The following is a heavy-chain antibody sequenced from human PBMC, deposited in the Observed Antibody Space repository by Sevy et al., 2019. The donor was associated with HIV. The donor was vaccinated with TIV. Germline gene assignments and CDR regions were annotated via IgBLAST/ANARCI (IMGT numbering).Heavy chain of an antibody. CDR1: GFTFSSYA. CDR3: ARGIASAVLYY. Sequence: GGSLRLSCAASGFTFSSYAMNWVRQAPGKGLEWVSSITSSRTTIYYADSVKGRFTISRDKAKASVYLQMNSLRDEDTAVYYCARGIASAVLYYWGQGTLVTVSS. J-gene: IGHJ4*02. D-gene: IGHD6-13*01. V-gene: IGHV3-48*02. CDR2: ITSSRTTI.